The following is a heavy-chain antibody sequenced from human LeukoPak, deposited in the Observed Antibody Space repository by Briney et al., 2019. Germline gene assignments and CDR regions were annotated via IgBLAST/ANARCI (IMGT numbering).Heavy chain of an antibody. Sequence: SETLSLTCTVSGGSISSYYWSWIRQPAGKGLEWIGRIYTSGSTNYNPSLKSRVTMSVDTSKNQFSLKLSSVTAADTAVYYCTRYSGYDIWDAFDIWGQGTMVTASS. D-gene: IGHD5-12*01. CDR2: IYTSGST. J-gene: IGHJ3*02. CDR3: TRYSGYDIWDAFDI. CDR1: GGSISSYY. V-gene: IGHV4-4*07.